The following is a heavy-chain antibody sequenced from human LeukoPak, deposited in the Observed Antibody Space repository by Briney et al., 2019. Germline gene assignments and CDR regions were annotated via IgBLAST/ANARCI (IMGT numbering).Heavy chain of an antibody. CDR3: AREGDYGDYYYYYYIDV. D-gene: IGHD4-17*01. CDR1: GFTFSAYS. CDR2: ISSSSSYI. V-gene: IGHV3-21*01. Sequence: GGSLRLSCAASGFTFSAYSMNWVRQAPGKGLEWVSSISSSSSYIYYADSVKGRFTISRDNAKNSLYLQMNSLRAEDTAVYYCAREGDYGDYYYYYYIDVWGKGTTVTVSS. J-gene: IGHJ6*03.